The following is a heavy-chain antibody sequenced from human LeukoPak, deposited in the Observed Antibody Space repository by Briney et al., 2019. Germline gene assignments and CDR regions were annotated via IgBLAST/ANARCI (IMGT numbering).Heavy chain of an antibody. Sequence: SETLSLTCAVYGGSFSGYYWSWIRQSPGKGLEWIGSIYYSGNTYYNPSLKSRVTISVDTSQNQIFLKLTSVTAADTAFYYCARLTMVRGVVNYWGQGTLVTVSA. CDR2: IYYSGNT. CDR3: ARLTMVRGVVNY. J-gene: IGHJ4*02. D-gene: IGHD3-10*01. V-gene: IGHV4-59*08. CDR1: GGSFSGYY.